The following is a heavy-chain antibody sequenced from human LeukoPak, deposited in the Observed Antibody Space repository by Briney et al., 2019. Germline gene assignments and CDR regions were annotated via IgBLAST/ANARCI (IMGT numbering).Heavy chain of an antibody. J-gene: IGHJ4*02. Sequence: GGSLRLSCAASGFTFSDYGMHWVRQAPGKGLEGLAVVSYDGTNEKYADPVKGRFTISRDNSKNTLSLQMNSLRADDTAVYYSAKDWSNGDYIDHWGQGTLVTVSS. V-gene: IGHV3-30*18. CDR2: VSYDGTNE. CDR1: GFTFSDYG. CDR3: AKDWSNGDYIDH. D-gene: IGHD2-8*01.